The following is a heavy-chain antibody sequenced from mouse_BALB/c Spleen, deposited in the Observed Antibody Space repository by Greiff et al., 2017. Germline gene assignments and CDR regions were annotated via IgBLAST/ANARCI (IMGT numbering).Heavy chain of an antibody. CDR2: ISTYYGDA. CDR1: GYTFTDYA. J-gene: IGHJ4*01. V-gene: IGHV1S137*01. Sequence: VQLQQSGAELVRPGVSVKISCKGSGYTFTDYAMHWVKQSHAKSLEWIGVISTYYGDASYNQKFKGKATMTVDKSSSTAYMQLSSLTSENSAVYFCARDYGYAMDYWGQGTSVTVSS. D-gene: IGHD1-1*01. CDR3: ARDYGYAMDY.